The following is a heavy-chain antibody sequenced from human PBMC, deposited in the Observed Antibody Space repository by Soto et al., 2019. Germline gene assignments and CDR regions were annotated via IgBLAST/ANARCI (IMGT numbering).Heavy chain of an antibody. D-gene: IGHD6-19*01. CDR2: MNHNSGNT. CDR1: GYTFTSYD. Sequence: QVQLVQSGAEVKKPGASVKVSCKASGYTFTSYDINWVRQATGQGLEWMGWMNHNSGNTGYAQKFQGRVTMTRNTSISTAYMELSSLRSEDTAVYYCARGGWYSSGWYRGWFDPWGQGTLVTVSS. V-gene: IGHV1-8*01. CDR3: ARGGWYSSGWYRGWFDP. J-gene: IGHJ5*02.